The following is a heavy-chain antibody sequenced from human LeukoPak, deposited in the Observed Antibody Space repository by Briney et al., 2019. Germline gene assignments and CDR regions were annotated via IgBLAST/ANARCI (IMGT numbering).Heavy chain of an antibody. V-gene: IGHV1-46*01. J-gene: IGHJ4*02. CDR1: GYTFTSYY. Sequence: ASVKVSCKASGYTFTSYYMHWVRQAPGQGLEWMGIINPSGGSTSYAQKLQGRVTMTRDMSTSTVYMELSSLRSEDTAVYYCARAGGSYHPIDYWGQGTLVTVSS. CDR3: ARAGGSYHPIDY. CDR2: INPSGGST. D-gene: IGHD1-26*01.